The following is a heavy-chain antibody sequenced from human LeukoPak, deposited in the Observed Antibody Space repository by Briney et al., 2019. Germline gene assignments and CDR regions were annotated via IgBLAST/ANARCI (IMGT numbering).Heavy chain of an antibody. CDR2: ISDGGST. CDR1: GGSISSGDSY. J-gene: IGHJ6*03. CDR3: ARTAAGDVFTISEAVRRDYYYYMDV. D-gene: IGHD3-3*01. V-gene: IGHV4-31*01. Sequence: PSETLSLTCTVSGGSISSGDSYWSWIRQHPGKGLEWIGYISDGGSTYYSPSLKSLVTISVDTSKKQFSLKLSSVTAADTAMYYCARTAAGDVFTISEAVRRDYYYYMDVWGKGTTVTVSS.